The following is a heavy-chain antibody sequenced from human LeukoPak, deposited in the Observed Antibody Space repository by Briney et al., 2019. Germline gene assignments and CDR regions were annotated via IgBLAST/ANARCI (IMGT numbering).Heavy chain of an antibody. D-gene: IGHD3-10*01. CDR2: INHSGST. J-gene: IGHJ4*02. V-gene: IGHV4-34*01. CDR1: GGSFSGYY. CDR3: ARVPITVVRGVIIKGYDY. Sequence: SETLSLTCAVYGGSFSGYYWSWIRHPPGKGLEWIGEINHSGSTNYNPSLKSRVTISVDTSKNQFSLKLSSVTAADTAVYYCARVPITVVRGVIIKGYDYWGQGTLVTVSS.